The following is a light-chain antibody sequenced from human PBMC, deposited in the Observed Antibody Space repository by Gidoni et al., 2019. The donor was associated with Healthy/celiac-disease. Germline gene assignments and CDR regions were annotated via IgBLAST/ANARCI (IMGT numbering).Light chain of an antibody. V-gene: IGKV1-9*01. CDR1: QGISSY. CDR3: QQLNSYPWT. CDR2: AAS. J-gene: IGKJ1*01. Sequence: DLPFTHSPSFLSASVGDRVTITCRASQGISSYLAWYQQKPGKAPKLLIYAASTLQSGVPSRFSGSGSGTEFTLTISSLQPEDFATYYCQQLNSYPWTFGQGTKVEIK.